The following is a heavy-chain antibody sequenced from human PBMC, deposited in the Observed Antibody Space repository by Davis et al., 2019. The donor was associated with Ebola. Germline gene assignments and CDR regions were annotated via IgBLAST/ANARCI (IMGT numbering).Heavy chain of an antibody. CDR3: ARGRDLTFDFWSGYYGMDV. V-gene: IGHV3-48*03. D-gene: IGHD3-3*01. CDR1: GFTFSSYE. Sequence: GESLKISCAASGFTFSSYEMNWVRQAPGKGLEWVSYISSSGSTIYYADSVKGRFTISRDNAKNSLYLQMNSLRAEDTAVYYCARGRDLTFDFWSGYYGMDVWGQGTTVTVSS. J-gene: IGHJ6*02. CDR2: ISSSGSTI.